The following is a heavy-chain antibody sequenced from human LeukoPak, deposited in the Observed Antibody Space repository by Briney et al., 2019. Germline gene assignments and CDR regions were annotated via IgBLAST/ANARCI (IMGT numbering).Heavy chain of an antibody. CDR1: GGSFSGYY. CDR3: ARVRGDYYGSGIGNWFDP. D-gene: IGHD3-10*01. J-gene: IGHJ5*02. CDR2: INHSGST. Sequence: PSETLSLTCAVYGGSFSGYYWSWIRQPPGKGLEWIGEINHSGSTDYNPSLKSRVTISVDTSKNQFSLKLSSVTAADTAVYYCARVRGDYYGSGIGNWFDPWGQGTLVTVSS. V-gene: IGHV4-34*01.